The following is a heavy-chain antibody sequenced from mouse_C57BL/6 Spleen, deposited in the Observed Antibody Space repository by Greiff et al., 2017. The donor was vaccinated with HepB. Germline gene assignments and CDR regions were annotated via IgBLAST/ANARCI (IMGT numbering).Heavy chain of an antibody. J-gene: IGHJ3*01. V-gene: IGHV5-12*01. CDR2: ISNGGGCT. CDR1: GFTFSDYY. CDR3: AGPFAY. Sequence: EVKLMESGGGLVQPGGSLKLSCAASGFTFSDYYMYWVRQTPEKRLEWVACISNGGGCTYYPDTVKGRFTISRDNAKNTLYLQMSRLKSEDTAMYYCAGPFAYWGQGTLVTVSA.